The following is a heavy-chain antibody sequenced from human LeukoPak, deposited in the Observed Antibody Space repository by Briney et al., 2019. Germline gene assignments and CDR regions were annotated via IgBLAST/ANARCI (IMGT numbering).Heavy chain of an antibody. CDR2: IYYSGST. Sequence: SETLSLTCTVSGGSICSYYWSWIRQPPGKGLEWIGYIYYSGSTNYNPSLKSRVTISLDTSKNQFSLKLSSVTAADTAGDYCARVVQLTPPPSYYYYYYMDVWGKGTTVTVSS. J-gene: IGHJ6*03. D-gene: IGHD6-6*01. CDR1: GGSICSYY. V-gene: IGHV4-59*01. CDR3: ARVVQLTPPPSYYYYYYMDV.